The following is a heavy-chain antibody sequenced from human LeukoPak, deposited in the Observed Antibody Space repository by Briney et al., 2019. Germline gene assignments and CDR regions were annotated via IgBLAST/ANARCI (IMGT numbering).Heavy chain of an antibody. Sequence: GGSLRLSCAASGFTFRSYWMPWVRQAPGKGLEWVSRVIRDGSFTNYADSVKGRFTISRDNAKNSLYLQMNSLRAEDTAVYYCARELYCSSTSCYDAFDIWGQGTMVTVSS. CDR3: ARELYCSSTSCYDAFDI. J-gene: IGHJ3*02. V-gene: IGHV3-74*01. CDR1: GFTFRSYW. D-gene: IGHD2-2*01. CDR2: VIRDGSFT.